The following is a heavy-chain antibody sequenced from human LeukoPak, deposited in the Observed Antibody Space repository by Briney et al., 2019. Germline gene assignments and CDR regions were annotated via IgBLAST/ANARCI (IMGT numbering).Heavy chain of an antibody. CDR2: ISGSGGST. J-gene: IGHJ6*03. V-gene: IGHV3-23*01. Sequence: GGSLRLSCAASGFTFSSYEMNWVRQAPGKGLEWVSAISGSGGSTYYADSVKGRFTISRDNSKNTLYLQMNSLRAEDTAVYYCAKVADSWYYYYYYYMDVWGKGTTVTVSS. D-gene: IGHD6-13*01. CDR3: AKVADSWYYYYYYYMDV. CDR1: GFTFSSYE.